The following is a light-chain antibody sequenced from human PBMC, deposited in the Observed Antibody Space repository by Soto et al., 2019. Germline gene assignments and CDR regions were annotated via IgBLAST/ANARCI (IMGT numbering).Light chain of an antibody. CDR3: SSYTNKDTLL. CDR1: SSDVGGYDH. J-gene: IGLJ3*02. Sequence: QSALTQPASVSGSPGQSITISCTGTSSDVGGYDHVSWYQQHPGKAPKHIIYDVTVRPSGISRRFSGSKSDNTASLAVSGLQPEDEADYFCSSYTNKDTLLFGGGTKLTVL. V-gene: IGLV2-14*03. CDR2: DVT.